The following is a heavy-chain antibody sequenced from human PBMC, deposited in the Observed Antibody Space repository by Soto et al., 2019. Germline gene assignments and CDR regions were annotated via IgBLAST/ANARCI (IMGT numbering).Heavy chain of an antibody. Sequence: SVKVSCKASGGTFSSYAISWVRQAPGQGLEWMGGIIPIFGTANYAQKFQGRVTITADESTSTAYMELSSLRSEDTAVYYCARDRGRWLQFGYFDYWGQGTLVTVSS. J-gene: IGHJ4*02. V-gene: IGHV1-69*13. CDR1: GGTFSSYA. D-gene: IGHD5-12*01. CDR3: ARDRGRWLQFGYFDY. CDR2: IIPIFGTA.